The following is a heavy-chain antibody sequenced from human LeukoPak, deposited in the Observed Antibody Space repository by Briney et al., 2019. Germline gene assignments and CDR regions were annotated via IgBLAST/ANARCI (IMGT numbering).Heavy chain of an antibody. Sequence: PGGSLRLSCAASGFTFSSYAMSWVRQAPGKGLEWVSAISGSGGSTYYADSVKGRFTISRDSAKNSLYLQMNSLRAEDTAVYYCASFHCSSTSCYDLNYFDYWGQGTLVTVSS. CDR3: ASFHCSSTSCYDLNYFDY. V-gene: IGHV3-23*01. J-gene: IGHJ4*01. CDR1: GFTFSSYA. D-gene: IGHD2-2*01. CDR2: ISGSGGST.